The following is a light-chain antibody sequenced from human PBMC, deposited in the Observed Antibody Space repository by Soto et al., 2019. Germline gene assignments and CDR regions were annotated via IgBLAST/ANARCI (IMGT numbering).Light chain of an antibody. CDR1: QSVSSN. CDR3: HQYNTYPWT. Sequence: EIVMTQSPATLSVSPGERATLSCRASQSVSSNLAWYQQKPGQAPRLLIYGASTRATGIPARFSGSGSGTEFTLTISSLQSEDFAVYYCHQYNTYPWTFGQGTKVEVK. V-gene: IGKV3-15*01. J-gene: IGKJ1*01. CDR2: GAS.